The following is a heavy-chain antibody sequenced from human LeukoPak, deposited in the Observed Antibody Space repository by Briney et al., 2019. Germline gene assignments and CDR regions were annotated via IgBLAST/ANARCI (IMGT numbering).Heavy chain of an antibody. CDR2: IYHSGST. D-gene: IGHD4-17*01. Sequence: PSETLSLTCTVSGGSISSYYWSWIRQPPGKGLEWIGYIYHSGSTSYNPSLKRRVTISVDTSKNQFSLKLSSVTAADTAVYYCAWWTTGTRAFDYWGQGTLVSVSS. CDR1: GGSISSYY. J-gene: IGHJ4*02. CDR3: AWWTTGTRAFDY. V-gene: IGHV4-59*12.